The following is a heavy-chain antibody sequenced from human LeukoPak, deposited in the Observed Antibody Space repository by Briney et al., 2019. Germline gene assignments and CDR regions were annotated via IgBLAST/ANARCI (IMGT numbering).Heavy chain of an antibody. D-gene: IGHD2-2*01. CDR2: ISNDGRST. J-gene: IGHJ4*02. CDR1: GFTFSNYA. V-gene: IGHV3-23*01. Sequence: PGGSLRLSCEASGFTFSNYAMSWVRQAPGKGPEWISSISNDGRSTYYADSVKGRFTISRDNAKNTLSLRMNSLRADDTAVYYCAKGGSTAWTAAEYWGQGTLVTVSS. CDR3: AKGGSTAWTAAEY.